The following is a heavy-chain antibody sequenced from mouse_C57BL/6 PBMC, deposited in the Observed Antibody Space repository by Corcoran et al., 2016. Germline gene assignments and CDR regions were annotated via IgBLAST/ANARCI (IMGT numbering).Heavy chain of an antibody. CDR1: GYAFSSYW. Sequence: QVQLQQSGAELVKPGASVKISCKASGYAFSSYWMNWVKQRPGKGIEWSGQIYPGDGDTNYNAKFKGKATLTADKSSSTAYMQLSNLTSEDSAVYFCASNYVSWFAYWGQGTLVTVSA. D-gene: IGHD2-1*01. CDR2: IYPGDGDT. CDR3: ASNYVSWFAY. V-gene: IGHV1-80*01. J-gene: IGHJ3*01.